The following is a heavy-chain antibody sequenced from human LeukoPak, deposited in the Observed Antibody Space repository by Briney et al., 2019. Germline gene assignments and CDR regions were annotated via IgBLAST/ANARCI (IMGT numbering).Heavy chain of an antibody. D-gene: IGHD3-22*01. Sequence: ASVKVSCKASGGTFNSYAFSCVRQAPGQGLEWMGGIIPIFGTANYAQKFQGRVTITADESTSTAYMELSSLRSEDTAVYYCARDRTKYYDSTGYYRAFDYWGQGTLVTVSS. J-gene: IGHJ4*02. CDR2: IIPIFGTA. CDR1: GGTFNSYA. CDR3: ARDRTKYYDSTGYYRAFDY. V-gene: IGHV1-69*13.